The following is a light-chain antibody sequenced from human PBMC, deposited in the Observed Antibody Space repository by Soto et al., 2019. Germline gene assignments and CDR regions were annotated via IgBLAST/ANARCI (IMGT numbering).Light chain of an antibody. Sequence: DIQLTQSPPFLSASVGDRATVTCRASQTINNYLAWFRKKEGKAPEFLIYPASTLQGGVPSRFSGHGFGINFTLTISSLQPEDFATYYCQQLRAYPHTFGQGTKLDIK. CDR2: PAS. J-gene: IGKJ2*01. CDR1: QTINNY. V-gene: IGKV1-9*01. CDR3: QQLRAYPHT.